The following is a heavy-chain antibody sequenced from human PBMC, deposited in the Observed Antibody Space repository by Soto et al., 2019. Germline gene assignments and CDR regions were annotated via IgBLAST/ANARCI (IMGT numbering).Heavy chain of an antibody. CDR3: VRDLSSDSSVYFDY. J-gene: IGHJ4*02. Sequence: QVQLVQSGAEEKKPGASVKVSCTASGYTFTRYTIHWMRQAPGQRLEWLGWVDSGNGHTKYSQDFQGRVTFTRDTSATTAYMELSSLRSEDTAVYYCVRDLSSDSSVYFDYWGQGTLVTVSS. CDR1: GYTFTRYT. CDR2: VDSGNGHT. V-gene: IGHV1-3*05. D-gene: IGHD3-22*01.